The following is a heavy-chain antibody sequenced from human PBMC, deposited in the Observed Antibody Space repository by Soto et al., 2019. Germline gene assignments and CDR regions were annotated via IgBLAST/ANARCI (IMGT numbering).Heavy chain of an antibody. D-gene: IGHD2-15*01. V-gene: IGHV1-3*01. CDR1: GYTLTRYS. CDR3: AISEYCSGGSSYSMEYFQN. J-gene: IGHJ1*01. CDR2: INAGNGST. Sequence: SVKVFCKASGYTLTRYSMHWVRHAPGQRLDWMGWINAGNGSTKYSQKFQGRITITRDTSASTAYMELSSLRFEDTAVYYCAISEYCSGGSSYSMEYFQNWGQDTLVTVSS.